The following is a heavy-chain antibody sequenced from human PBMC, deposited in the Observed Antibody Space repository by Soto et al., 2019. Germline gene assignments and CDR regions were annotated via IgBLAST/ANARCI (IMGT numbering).Heavy chain of an antibody. V-gene: IGHV4-34*01. CDR3: ARGEAARSPCYFAY. CDR2: INHSGST. CDR1: GGSFSGYY. D-gene: IGHD6-6*01. Sequence: SETLSLTCAVYGGSFSGYYWSWIRQPPGKGLEWIGEINHSGSTNYNPSLKSRVTISVDTSKNQFSLKLSSVTAADTAVYFCARGEAARSPCYFAYWGQGTRFTVSS. J-gene: IGHJ4*02.